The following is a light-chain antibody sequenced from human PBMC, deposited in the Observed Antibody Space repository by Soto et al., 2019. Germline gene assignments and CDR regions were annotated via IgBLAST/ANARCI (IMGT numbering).Light chain of an antibody. CDR3: QQRSNWPWT. CDR2: EAS. V-gene: IGKV3-11*01. CDR1: ESVSTF. J-gene: IGKJ1*01. Sequence: EIVLTQSPATLSLSPGERATHSCRASESVSTFLAWYQQKPGQAPRLLIYEASSRATGIPARFSGGGSGAVFTLTISRLEPEDFAVYYCQQRSNWPWTFGQGTKVDIK.